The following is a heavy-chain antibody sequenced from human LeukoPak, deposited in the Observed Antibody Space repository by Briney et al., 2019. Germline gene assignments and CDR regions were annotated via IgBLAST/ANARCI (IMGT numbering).Heavy chain of an antibody. Sequence: PSETLSLTCAVYGGSFSGYYWSWVRQPPGKGREWIGEINHSGSTNYNPSLKSRVTISVDTSKNQFSLKLSSVTAADTAVYYCARGRLRAARPIDYWGQGTLVTVSS. D-gene: IGHD6-6*01. CDR1: GGSFSGYY. V-gene: IGHV4-34*01. CDR3: ARGRLRAARPIDY. CDR2: INHSGST. J-gene: IGHJ4*02.